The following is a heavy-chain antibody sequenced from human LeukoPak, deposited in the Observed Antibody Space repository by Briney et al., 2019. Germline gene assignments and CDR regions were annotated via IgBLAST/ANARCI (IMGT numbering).Heavy chain of an antibody. Sequence: GGSLRLCCAACGFTFSSYAMSCVRQAPGRRLEWVSAIRGSGGSTYYADSVKGRFTISRDNSKNTLYLQMNSLRAEDTAVYYCAKEEYSSSYYFDYWGQGTLVTVSS. CDR1: GFTFSSYA. J-gene: IGHJ4*02. D-gene: IGHD6-6*01. V-gene: IGHV3-23*01. CDR3: AKEEYSSSYYFDY. CDR2: IRGSGGST.